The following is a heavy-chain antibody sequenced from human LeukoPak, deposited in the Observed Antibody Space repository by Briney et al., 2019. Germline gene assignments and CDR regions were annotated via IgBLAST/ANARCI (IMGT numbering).Heavy chain of an antibody. D-gene: IGHD6-13*01. Sequence: SVKVSCKASGGTFSSYAISWVRQAPGQGLEWMGGIIPFFGTANYAQKFQGRVTITTDQSTSTAYIELRSLRSEDTAVYYCARGPTYSSSWSHRGDWFDPCGQGTLVTVSA. CDR1: GGTFSSYA. CDR2: IIPFFGTA. V-gene: IGHV1-69*05. J-gene: IGHJ5*02. CDR3: ARGPTYSSSWSHRGDWFDP.